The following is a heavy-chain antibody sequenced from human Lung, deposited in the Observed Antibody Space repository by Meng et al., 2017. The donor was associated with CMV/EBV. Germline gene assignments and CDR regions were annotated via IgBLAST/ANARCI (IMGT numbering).Heavy chain of an antibody. J-gene: IGHJ4*02. CDR1: GFSLSLSGVG. V-gene: IGHV2-5*02. CDR2: IDWDDDK. Sequence: QLHFNESRPTLVKPTQNLTLTCTFSGFSLSLSGVGVGWIRQPPGKALEWLALIDWDDDKRYSPSLKSRLTITKDTSKNQVVLTMTNMDPVDTATYYCTHRPMTSAYYYFDYWGQGPLVTVSS. CDR3: THRPMTSAYYYFDY. D-gene: IGHD3-22*01.